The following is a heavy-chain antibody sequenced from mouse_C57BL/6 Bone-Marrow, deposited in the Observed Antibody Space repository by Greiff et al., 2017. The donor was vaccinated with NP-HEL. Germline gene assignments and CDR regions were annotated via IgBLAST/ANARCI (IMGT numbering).Heavy chain of an antibody. V-gene: IGHV1-19*01. CDR2: INPYNGGT. J-gene: IGHJ3*01. CDR3: ARLGYYGSSYVSSWFAY. Sequence: EVQLQESGPVLVKPGASVKMSCKASGYTFTDYYMNWVKQSHGKSLEWIGVINPYNGGTSYNQKFKGKATLTVDKSSSTAYMELNSLTSEDSAVYYCARLGYYGSSYVSSWFAYWGQGTLVTVSA. CDR1: GYTFTDYY. D-gene: IGHD1-1*01.